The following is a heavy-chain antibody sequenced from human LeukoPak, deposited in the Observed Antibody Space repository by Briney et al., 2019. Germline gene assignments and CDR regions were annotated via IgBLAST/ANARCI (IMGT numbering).Heavy chain of an antibody. D-gene: IGHD2-21*02. Sequence: SVKVSCKASGGTFSSYAISWVRQAPGQGLEWMGGIIPIFGTANYAQKFQGRVTITADESTSTAYMELSSLRSEDTAVYYCAREDCGGDCYSYYYYYGMDVWGQGTTVTVSS. V-gene: IGHV1-69*13. CDR2: IIPIFGTA. CDR3: AREDCGGDCYSYYYYYGMDV. J-gene: IGHJ6*02. CDR1: GGTFSSYA.